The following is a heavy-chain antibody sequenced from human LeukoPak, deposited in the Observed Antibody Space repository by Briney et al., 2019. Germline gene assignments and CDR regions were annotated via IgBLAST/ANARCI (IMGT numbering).Heavy chain of an antibody. V-gene: IGHV4-39*07. J-gene: IGHJ6*03. CDR3: ARKTAAAGNRVYYYYYYMDV. CDR1: GGSISSDAYY. CDR2: IYYTGST. Sequence: SETLSLTCTVSGGSISSDAYYWGWIRQPPGKGLEWIGTIYYTGSTYYNPSLKSRVTISLDTSKNQFSLKLSSVTAADTAVYYCARKTAAAGNRVYYYYYYMDVWGKGTTVTVSS. D-gene: IGHD6-13*01.